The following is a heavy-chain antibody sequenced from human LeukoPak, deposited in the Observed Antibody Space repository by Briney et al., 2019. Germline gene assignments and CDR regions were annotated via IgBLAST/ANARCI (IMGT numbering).Heavy chain of an antibody. V-gene: IGHV1-18*01. Sequence: ASVKVSCKASGYTFTSYAIRWVRQAPGQGPEWMGWISAYNGNTNYAQKYQGRVTMTTDTSTNTAYMELRSLRSDDTAVYYCARGGLRPFDYWGQGTLVTVSS. CDR1: GYTFTSYA. CDR3: ARGGLRPFDY. J-gene: IGHJ4*02. CDR2: ISAYNGNT. D-gene: IGHD3-16*01.